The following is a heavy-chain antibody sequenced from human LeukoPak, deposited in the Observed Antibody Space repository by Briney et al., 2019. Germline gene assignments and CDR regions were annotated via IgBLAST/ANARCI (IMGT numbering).Heavy chain of an antibody. D-gene: IGHD4-17*01. V-gene: IGHV4-34*01. CDR3: ARDTVGLREIDY. CDR2: IDHNGNT. J-gene: IGHJ4*02. Sequence: SETLSLTCAVYGGSFSGYYWSWIRRPPGKGLEWIGEIDHNGNTNYNPSLKSRVTISVDTSKNQFSLKLSSVTAADTAVYYCARDTVGLREIDYWGQGTLVTVSS. CDR1: GGSFSGYY.